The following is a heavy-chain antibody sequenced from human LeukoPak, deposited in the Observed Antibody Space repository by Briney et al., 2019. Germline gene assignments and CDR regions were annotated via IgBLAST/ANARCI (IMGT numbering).Heavy chain of an antibody. J-gene: IGHJ4*02. V-gene: IGHV4-30-4*01. Sequence: SQTLSLTCTVSGGSISSGDYYWSWIRLPPGKGLEWIGYIYYSGSTYYNPSLKSRVTISVDTSKNQFSLKLSSVTAADTAVYYCARYGRSGYPHSSYDYWGQGTLVTVSS. CDR2: IYYSGST. CDR3: ARYGRSGYPHSSYDY. D-gene: IGHD5-12*01. CDR1: GGSISSGDYY.